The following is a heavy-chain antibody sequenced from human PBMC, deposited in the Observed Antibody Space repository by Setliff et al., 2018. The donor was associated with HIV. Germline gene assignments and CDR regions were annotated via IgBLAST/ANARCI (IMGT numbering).Heavy chain of an antibody. CDR3: ARGPPGVAARPHCFDP. J-gene: IGHJ5*02. CDR2: INHSGST. D-gene: IGHD6-6*01. V-gene: IGHV4-34*01. CDR1: GGSFSGYY. Sequence: SETLSLTCAVYGGSFSGYYWSWIRQPPGKGLEWIGEINHSGSTNYNPSLKSRVTISVDTSKNQFSLKLSSVTAADTAVYYCARGPPGVAARPHCFDPWGQGTLVTVSS.